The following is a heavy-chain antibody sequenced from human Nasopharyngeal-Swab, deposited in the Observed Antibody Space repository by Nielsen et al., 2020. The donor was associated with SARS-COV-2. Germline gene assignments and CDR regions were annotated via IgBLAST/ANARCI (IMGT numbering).Heavy chain of an antibody. V-gene: IGHV3-30-3*01. D-gene: IGHD2-21*02. J-gene: IGHJ6*03. CDR2: ISFDGRTK. Sequence: GESLKISCAASGFTFRSYAMHWVRQAPGKGLEWVAVISFDGRTKYYADSVTGRFTISRDYSKNTLYLQMNSLRAEDTAVYYCARVLLTHYYYYMDVCGKGTTVTVSS. CDR1: GFTFRSYA. CDR3: ARVLLTHYYYYMDV.